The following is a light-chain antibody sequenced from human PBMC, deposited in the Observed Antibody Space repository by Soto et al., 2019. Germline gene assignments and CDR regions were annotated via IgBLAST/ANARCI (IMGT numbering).Light chain of an antibody. Sequence: QSVLTQPRSVSGSHGQSVTISCTGTSSDVGGYNYVSWYQQHPGKAPKLMIYDVSERPSGVPDRFSGSKSGNTASLTISGLQAEDEADYYCCSYAGSFYVFGTGTKVTV. CDR1: SSDVGGYNY. V-gene: IGLV2-11*01. J-gene: IGLJ1*01. CDR3: CSYAGSFYV. CDR2: DVS.